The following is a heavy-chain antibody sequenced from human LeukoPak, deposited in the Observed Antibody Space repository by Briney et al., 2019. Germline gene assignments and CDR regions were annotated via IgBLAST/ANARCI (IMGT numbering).Heavy chain of an antibody. Sequence: SETLSLTCTVSGYSISSGYYWGWIRQPPGKGLEWIGSIYHTGSTYYTPSLKSRVTISVDTSKNQFSLKLSSVTAADTAVYYCARSKAHLSTSWYGTWFDPWGQGTLVTVSS. V-gene: IGHV4-38-2*02. CDR1: GYSISSGYY. CDR2: IYHTGST. J-gene: IGHJ5*02. D-gene: IGHD2-2*01. CDR3: ARSKAHLSTSWYGTWFDP.